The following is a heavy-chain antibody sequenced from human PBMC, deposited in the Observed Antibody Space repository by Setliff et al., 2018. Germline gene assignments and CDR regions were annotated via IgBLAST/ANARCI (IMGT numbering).Heavy chain of an antibody. Sequence: ASVKVSCKASGYTFVNYGINWVRQAPGQGLEWVGWIKTFSFKANYAQKFQDRVTITTDTSTTTVHMELKGLRFDDTATYYCARFRVSSGGYNYYTMDVWGQGTTVTVSS. J-gene: IGHJ6*02. CDR3: ARFRVSSGGYNYYTMDV. CDR2: IKTFSFKA. D-gene: IGHD1-26*01. V-gene: IGHV1-18*01. CDR1: GYTFVNYG.